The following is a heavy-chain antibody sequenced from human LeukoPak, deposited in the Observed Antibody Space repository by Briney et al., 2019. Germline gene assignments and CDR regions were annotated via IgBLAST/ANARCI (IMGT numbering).Heavy chain of an antibody. CDR1: GFTFSSYA. D-gene: IGHD3-22*01. Sequence: GGSLRLSCAASGFTFSSYAMSWVRQAPGKGLEWVSAISGSGGSTYYADSVKGRFTISRDNSKNTLYLQMNSLRAEDTAVYYCARANVASTMIVVVTDLRYWGQGTLVTVSS. CDR2: ISGSGGST. V-gene: IGHV3-23*01. CDR3: ARANVASTMIVVVTDLRY. J-gene: IGHJ4*02.